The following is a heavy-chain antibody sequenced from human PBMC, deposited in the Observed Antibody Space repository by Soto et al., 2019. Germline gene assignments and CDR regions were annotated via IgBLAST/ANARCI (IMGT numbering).Heavy chain of an antibody. CDR2: VYWDDDK. Sequence: QITLKESGPTLVKPTQTLTLTCSFSGFSLSTSGVGVGWIRQPPGKALDWLALVYWDDDKRYSPSLKSRLTITKDTSKNQVVLKMTNMDPVDTATYYCVRRRTAFDYWGQGTLVTVSS. V-gene: IGHV2-5*02. CDR3: VRRRTAFDY. J-gene: IGHJ4*02. CDR1: GFSLSTSGVG.